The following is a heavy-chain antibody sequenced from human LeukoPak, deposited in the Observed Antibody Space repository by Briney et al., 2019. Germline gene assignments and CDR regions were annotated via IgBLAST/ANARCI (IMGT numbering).Heavy chain of an antibody. Sequence: GGSLRPSCAASGFTFSSYAMSWVRQAPGKGLEWVSAISGSGGSTYYADSVKGGFTISRDNSKNTLYLKMNSLRAEDTAVYYCAKVGTSNCGGDCYSVGYFDYWGQGTLVTVSP. CDR1: GFTFSSYA. J-gene: IGHJ4*02. CDR3: AKVGTSNCGGDCYSVGYFDY. CDR2: ISGSGGST. D-gene: IGHD2-21*02. V-gene: IGHV3-23*01.